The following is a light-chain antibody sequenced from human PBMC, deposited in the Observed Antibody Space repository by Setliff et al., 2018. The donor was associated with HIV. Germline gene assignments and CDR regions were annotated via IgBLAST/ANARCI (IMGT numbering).Light chain of an antibody. CDR2: DVS. CDR3: CSYVGSYSYI. J-gene: IGLJ1*01. V-gene: IGLV2-11*01. CDR1: ISDVGNYNY. Sequence: QSVLAQPRSVSGSPGQTVTLSCTGSISDVGNYNYVSWYQQYPGKAPKLIIFDVSRRPSGVPDRFSGSKSQNTASLTISGLQPEDEADYYCCSYVGSYSYIFGSGTKVTVL.